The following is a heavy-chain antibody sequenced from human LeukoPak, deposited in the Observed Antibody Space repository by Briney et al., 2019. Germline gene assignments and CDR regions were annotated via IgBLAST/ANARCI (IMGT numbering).Heavy chain of an antibody. J-gene: IGHJ6*02. CDR1: GFTFSSYV. CDR3: ARDRPLLGGGYYGLDV. D-gene: IGHD2-8*02. V-gene: IGHV3-74*01. Sequence: GGSLRLSCAASGFTFSSYVMNWVRQAPGKGLVWVSRINNDGISTSYADSVKGRFTISRDNAKNTLYLQMNSLRAEDTAVYYCARDRPLLGGGYYGLDVWGQGTTVTVSS. CDR2: INNDGIST.